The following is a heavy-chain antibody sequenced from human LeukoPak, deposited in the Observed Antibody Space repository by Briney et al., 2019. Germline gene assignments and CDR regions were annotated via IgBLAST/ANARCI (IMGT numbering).Heavy chain of an antibody. V-gene: IGHV4-4*07. CDR3: ARIMGYSGYAGLDY. CDR2: IYTSGST. D-gene: IGHD5-12*01. Sequence: SETLSLTCTVSGGSISSYYWSWIWQPAGKGLEWIGRIYTSGSTNYNPSLKSRVTMSVDTSKNQFSLKLSSVTAADTAVYYCARIMGYSGYAGLDYWGQGTLVTVSS. CDR1: GGSISSYY. J-gene: IGHJ4*02.